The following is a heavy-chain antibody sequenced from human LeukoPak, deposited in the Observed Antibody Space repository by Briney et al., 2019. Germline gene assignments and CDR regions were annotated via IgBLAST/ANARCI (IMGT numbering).Heavy chain of an antibody. Sequence: SVKVSCKASGGTFSSYAISWVRQAPGQGLEWMGGIIPIFGTANYAQKFQGRVTITADESTSTAYMELSSLRSDDTAVYYCARGLVGATGNFDYWGQGTLVTVSS. CDR3: ARGLVGATGNFDY. CDR2: IIPIFGTA. D-gene: IGHD1-26*01. CDR1: GGTFSSYA. V-gene: IGHV1-69*01. J-gene: IGHJ4*02.